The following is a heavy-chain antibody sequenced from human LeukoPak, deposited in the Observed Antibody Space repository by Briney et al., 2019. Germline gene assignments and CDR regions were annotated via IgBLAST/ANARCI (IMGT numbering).Heavy chain of an antibody. CDR1: GFTVSSNY. V-gene: IGHV3-53*01. CDR3: ARAGGVYHGMDV. Sequence: GGSLRLSCAASGFTVSSNYMSWVRQAPGKGLEWVSVIYSGGSTYYADSVKSRFTISRDNSKNTLYLQMNSLRAEDTAVYYCARAGGVYHGMDVWGKGTTATVSS. J-gene: IGHJ6*04. D-gene: IGHD3-16*01. CDR2: IYSGGST.